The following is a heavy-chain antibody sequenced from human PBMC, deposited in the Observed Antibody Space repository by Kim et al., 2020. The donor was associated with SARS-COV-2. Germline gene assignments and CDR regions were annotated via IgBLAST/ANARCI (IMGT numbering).Heavy chain of an antibody. CDR3: ALGNYYYGSEIPLMDYYGMDV. CDR2: IDWDDDK. V-gene: IGHV2-70*01. J-gene: IGHJ6*02. D-gene: IGHD3-10*01. CDR1: GFSLSTSGMC. Sequence: SGPTLVNPTQTLTLTCTFSGFSLSTSGMCVSWIRQPPGKALEWLALIDWDDDKYYSTSLKTRLTISKDTSKNQVVLTMTNMAPVDTATYYCALGNYYYGSEIPLMDYYGMDVWGQGTTVTVSS.